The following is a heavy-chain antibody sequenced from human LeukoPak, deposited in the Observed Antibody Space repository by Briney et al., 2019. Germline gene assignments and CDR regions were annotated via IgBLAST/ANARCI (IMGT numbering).Heavy chain of an antibody. CDR2: ISGSGGST. Sequence: GGSLRLSCAASGFSFSSYTMHWVRQAPGKGLEWVSAISGSGGSTYYADSVKGRSTISRDNSKNTVYLQMNTLRAEDTAVYHCAKDYPLDYWGQGALVTVSS. V-gene: IGHV3-23*01. CDR1: GFSFSSYT. J-gene: IGHJ4*02. CDR3: AKDYPLDY.